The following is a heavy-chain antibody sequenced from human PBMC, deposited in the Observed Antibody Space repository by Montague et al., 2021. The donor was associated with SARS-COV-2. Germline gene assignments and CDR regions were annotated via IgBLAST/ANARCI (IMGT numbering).Heavy chain of an antibody. Sequence: SLRLSCAASGFAFITFPMTWVRQAPGKGLEWVSAITGNGVTYYADSVKGRFTISRDNSKNTLYLQMNSLRAEDTAVYYCVKEDVGSRGRLTVSFDYWGQGSLVTVSS. V-gene: IGHV3-23*01. J-gene: IGHJ4*02. CDR1: GFAFITFP. CDR2: ITGNGVT. D-gene: IGHD2-21*01. CDR3: VKEDVGSRGRLTVSFDY.